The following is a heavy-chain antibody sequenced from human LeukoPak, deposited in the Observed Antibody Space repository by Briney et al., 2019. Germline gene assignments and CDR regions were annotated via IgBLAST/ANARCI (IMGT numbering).Heavy chain of an antibody. V-gene: IGHV3-23*01. D-gene: IGHD3-22*01. CDR3: ARHYDYDSSGYNPY. CDR2: ISGSGGST. J-gene: IGHJ4*02. Sequence: GGSLRLSCAASGFTFSSYAMSWVRQAPGKGLEWVSDISGSGGSTYYADSVKGRFAISRDNSKNTLYLQMNSLRAEDTAVYYCARHYDYDSSGYNPYWGQGTLVTVSS. CDR1: GFTFSSYA.